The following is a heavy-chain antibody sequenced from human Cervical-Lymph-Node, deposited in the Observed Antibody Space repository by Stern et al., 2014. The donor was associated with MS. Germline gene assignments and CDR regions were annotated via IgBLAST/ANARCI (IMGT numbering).Heavy chain of an antibody. J-gene: IGHJ4*02. D-gene: IGHD6-6*01. CDR3: ARAGSSSWSFVY. Sequence: VQLVESGPGLVKPSQTLSLTCTVSGGSISSGGYYWSWISQHPGKGLEWIGYIYYSGSTYYNPSLKSRVTISVDTSKNQFSLKLSSVTAADTAVYYCARAGSSSWSFVYWGQGTLVTVSS. CDR2: IYYSGST. V-gene: IGHV4-31*03. CDR1: GGSISSGGYY.